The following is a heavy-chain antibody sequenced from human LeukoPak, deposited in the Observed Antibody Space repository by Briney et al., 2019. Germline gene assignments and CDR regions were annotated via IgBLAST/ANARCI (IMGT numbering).Heavy chain of an antibody. Sequence: KSSETLSLTCTVSGYSISSGYYWGWIRQPPGKGLEWFGSIYHSGSTYYNPSLTSRVTISVDTSKNQFSLKLSSVTAAGTAVYYCARDSLSPVVVPAALDGWFDPWGQGTLVTASS. CDR2: IYHSGST. J-gene: IGHJ5*02. CDR3: ARDSLSPVVVPAALDGWFDP. CDR1: GYSISSGYY. V-gene: IGHV4-38-2*02. D-gene: IGHD2-2*01.